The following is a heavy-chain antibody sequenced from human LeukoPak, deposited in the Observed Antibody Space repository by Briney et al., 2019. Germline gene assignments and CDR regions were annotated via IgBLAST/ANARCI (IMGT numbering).Heavy chain of an antibody. V-gene: IGHV3-48*03. J-gene: IGHJ4*02. CDR2: ISSSGSTI. CDR1: GFTFSTYE. CDR3: ARERAQGFDY. Sequence: PGGSLRLPCAASGFTFSTYELNWVRQAPGKGLEWVSYISSSGSTIYYADSVKGRFTISRDDAKNSLYLQMSSLRAEDTAVYYCARERAQGFDYWGQGTLVTVSS.